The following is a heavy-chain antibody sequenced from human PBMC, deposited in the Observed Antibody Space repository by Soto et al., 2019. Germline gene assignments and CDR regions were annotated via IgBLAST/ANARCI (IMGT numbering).Heavy chain of an antibody. CDR1: GYTFQNYH. CDR2: IHPSGDTK. D-gene: IGHD3-16*01. V-gene: IGHV1-46*02. J-gene: IGHJ4*02. Sequence: QVQLVQSWAEVKEPGASVKVSCKASGYTFQNYHMHWVRQAPGQGLEWMGIIHPSGDTKTYSQRFQGRLAMTRDTSTSTAYMELSSLTSEDTAVYFCARDLWGSWTVDYWGQGTLVTVSS. CDR3: ARDLWGSWTVDY.